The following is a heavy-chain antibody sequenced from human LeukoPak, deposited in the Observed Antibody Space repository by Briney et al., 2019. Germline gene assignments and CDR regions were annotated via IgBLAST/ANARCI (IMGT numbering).Heavy chain of an antibody. V-gene: IGHV3-66*03. J-gene: IGHJ5*02. Sequence: GGSLTLSCAVSGFRASDSYMSWVRQAPGKGLEWVGLIRDSGEAFYADFARGRFAISRDESENTLYLQMNSLRVEDTAVYFCARDRAANQDWVEFDPWGQGTPVIVSS. CDR3: ARDRAANQDWVEFDP. CDR2: IRDSGEA. D-gene: IGHD3/OR15-3a*01. CDR1: GFRASDSY.